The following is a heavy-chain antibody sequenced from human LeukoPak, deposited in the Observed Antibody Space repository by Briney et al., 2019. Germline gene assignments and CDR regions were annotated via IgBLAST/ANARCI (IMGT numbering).Heavy chain of an antibody. J-gene: IGHJ6*02. CDR2: ITNGGGTI. CDR3: SRSIGLTGGGVDV. V-gene: IGHV3-11*01. Sequence: GGSLRLSCAASGFTFSDYNMNWVRQAPGKGLEWVSYITNGGGTIHHADSVKGRFAISRDNAKKTLYLQMNSLRAEDTAVYYCSRSIGLTGGGVDVWGQGTTVTVSS. CDR1: GFTFSDYN. D-gene: IGHD3-9*01.